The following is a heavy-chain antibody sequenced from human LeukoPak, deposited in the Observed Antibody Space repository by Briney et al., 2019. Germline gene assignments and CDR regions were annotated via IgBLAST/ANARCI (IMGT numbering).Heavy chain of an antibody. CDR2: ISWNSGSI. CDR1: GFTFDDYA. D-gene: IGHD2-2*01. Sequence: GGSLRLSCAASGFTFDDYAMRWVRHAPGKGLEGVSGISWNSGSIVYADSVKGRFTISRDNAKNSLYLQMNSLRAEGTALYYCAKGRDKYQLLSKNWFDPWGQGTLVTVSS. CDR3: AKGRDKYQLLSKNWFDP. V-gene: IGHV3-9*01. J-gene: IGHJ5*02.